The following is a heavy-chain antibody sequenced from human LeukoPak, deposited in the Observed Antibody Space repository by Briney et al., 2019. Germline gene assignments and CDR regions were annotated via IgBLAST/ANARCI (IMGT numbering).Heavy chain of an antibody. D-gene: IGHD3-10*01. J-gene: IGHJ6*02. Sequence: GRSLRLSCAASGFTFDDYAMHWVRQAPGKGLEWVSGISWNSGTIGYADSVKGRFTISRDNAKNSLFLQMNSVRPEDTALYYCARDYGSGSYKSPSYHYYYYYGMDVGGQGTTVTVSS. CDR2: ISWNSGTI. CDR3: ARDYGSGSYKSPSYHYYYYYGMDV. V-gene: IGHV3-9*01. CDR1: GFTFDDYA.